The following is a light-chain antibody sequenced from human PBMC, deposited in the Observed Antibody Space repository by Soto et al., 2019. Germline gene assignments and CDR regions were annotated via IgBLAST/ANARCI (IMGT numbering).Light chain of an antibody. J-gene: IGKJ4*01. Sequence: EIVMTQSPATLSVSPGERATLACRASQSVSSNLAWYQQKPGQAPRLLIYGVSTRATGIPARFSGSGYGTEFTLTISSLQSEDLAVYHCQQYDNWPSLTFGGGTKAEIK. CDR1: QSVSSN. V-gene: IGKV3-15*01. CDR3: QQYDNWPSLT. CDR2: GVS.